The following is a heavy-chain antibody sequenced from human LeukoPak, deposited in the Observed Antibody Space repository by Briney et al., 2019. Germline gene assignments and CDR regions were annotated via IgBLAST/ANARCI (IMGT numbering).Heavy chain of an antibody. CDR3: AKDSSGYYTSWDY. Sequence: GGSLRLSCAASGFIFSDYWMTWVRQAPGKGLEWVANIRQDGSDKYYVDSVKGRFTISRDNAKNSLFLQMNSLRAEDTAVYYCAKDSSGYYTSWDYWGQGTLVTVSS. V-gene: IGHV3-7*01. D-gene: IGHD3-22*01. J-gene: IGHJ4*02. CDR1: GFIFSDYW. CDR2: IRQDGSDK.